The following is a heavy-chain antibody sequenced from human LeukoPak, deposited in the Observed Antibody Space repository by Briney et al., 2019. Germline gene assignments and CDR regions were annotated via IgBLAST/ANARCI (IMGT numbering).Heavy chain of an antibody. CDR1: GGSISSYY. J-gene: IGHJ5*02. D-gene: IGHD2-8*01. V-gene: IGHV4-59*01. CDR3: ARGYALDP. CDR2: IYYSGST. Sequence: SETLSLTCTVSGGSISSYYWSWIRQPPGKGLEWIGYIYYSGSTNYNPSLKSRVTISVDTSKNQFSLKLSSVTAAVTAVYYCARGYALDPWGQGTLVTVSS.